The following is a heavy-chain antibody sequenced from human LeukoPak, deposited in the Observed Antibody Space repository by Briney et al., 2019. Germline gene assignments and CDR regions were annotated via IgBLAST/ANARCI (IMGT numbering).Heavy chain of an antibody. J-gene: IGHJ5*01. CDR3: ARGYRTGDMTIFAS. CDR1: GYTFTGYY. D-gene: IGHD3-3*01. V-gene: IGHV1-2*02. CDR2: INPDSGGT. Sequence: ASVKVSCKASGYTFTGYYMQWMRQAPGQGLEWMGWINPDSGGTNYAQKFQGRVTMTRDTSISTAYMELSRLTSDDTAVYYCARGYRTGDMTIFASWGQGTQVTVSS.